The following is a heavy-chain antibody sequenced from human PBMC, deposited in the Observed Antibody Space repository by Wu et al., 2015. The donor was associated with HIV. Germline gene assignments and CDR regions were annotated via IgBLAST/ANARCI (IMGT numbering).Heavy chain of an antibody. V-gene: IGHV1-69*05. CDR2: IIPIFGTA. Sequence: QVQLVQSGAEVKKPGSSVKVSCKASGGTFSSYAISWVRQAPGQGLEWMGGIIPIFGTANYAQKFQGRVTITTDESTSTAYMELNSLRSDDTAVYYCARDLTLYYDNSGYYRLDYWGQGTLVTVSS. CDR1: GGTFSSYA. J-gene: IGHJ4*02. D-gene: IGHD3-22*01. CDR3: ARDLTLYYDNSGYYRLDY.